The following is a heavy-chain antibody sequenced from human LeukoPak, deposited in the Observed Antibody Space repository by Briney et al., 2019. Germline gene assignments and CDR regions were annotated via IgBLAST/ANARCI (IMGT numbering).Heavy chain of an antibody. CDR2: INPNNGAT. CDR1: GYTFTGYY. V-gene: IGHV1-2*06. D-gene: IGHD1-26*01. J-gene: IGHJ4*02. Sequence: ASVKVSCKASGYTFTGYYMHWVRQAPGQGLEWMGRINPNNGATNYAQKLQGRVTITGDTSISTAYMELSSLRSGDTAVYYCTRESGTYHGNDYWGQGTLVTVSS. CDR3: TRESGTYHGNDY.